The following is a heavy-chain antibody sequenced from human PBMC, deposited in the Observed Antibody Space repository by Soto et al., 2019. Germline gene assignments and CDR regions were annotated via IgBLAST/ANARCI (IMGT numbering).Heavy chain of an antibody. V-gene: IGHV4-34*01. CDR1: GGSFSGYY. J-gene: IGHJ4*02. Sequence: QVQLQQWGAGLLKPSETLSLTCAVYGGSFSGYYWSWIRQPPGKGLEWIGEINHSGSTNYNPSLKSRVTISVDTSKNQFSLKLSSVTAADTAVYYCARCGAAAGGYFDYWGQGTLVTVSS. CDR2: INHSGST. D-gene: IGHD6-13*01. CDR3: ARCGAAAGGYFDY.